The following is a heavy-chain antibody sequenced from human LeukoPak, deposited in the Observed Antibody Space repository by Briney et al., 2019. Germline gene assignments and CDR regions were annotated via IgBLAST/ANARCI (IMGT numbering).Heavy chain of an antibody. J-gene: IGHJ6*02. V-gene: IGHV3-23*01. CDR3: AKSPYSYGFGYYYYGMDV. Sequence: NSANSVKGRFTISRDNSKKTLFVQMNSLRPEDTAVYYCAKSPYSYGFGYYYYGMDVWGQGTTVTVSS. D-gene: IGHD5-18*01.